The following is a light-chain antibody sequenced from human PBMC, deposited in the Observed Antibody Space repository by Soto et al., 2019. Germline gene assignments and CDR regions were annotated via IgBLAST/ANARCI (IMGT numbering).Light chain of an antibody. CDR3: CSYAGSYTHVV. CDR1: SSDVGGYNY. Sequence: ALTQPRSVSGSPGQSVTISCTGTSSDVGGYNYVSWYQQHPGKAPKLMIYDVSKRPSGVPDRFSGSKSGNTASLTISGLQAEDEADYYCCSYAGSYTHVVFGGGTKLTVL. CDR2: DVS. J-gene: IGLJ2*01. V-gene: IGLV2-11*01.